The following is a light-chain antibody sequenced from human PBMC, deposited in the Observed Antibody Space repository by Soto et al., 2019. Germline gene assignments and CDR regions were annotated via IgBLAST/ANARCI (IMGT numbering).Light chain of an antibody. J-gene: IGLJ2*01. CDR3: ETWDSSLRTVL. CDR2: DND. Sequence: QSVLTQPPSVSAAPGQPVSISCSGSSTNIGNGHVSWYQHLPGTAPTLLIYDNDKRPSGIPDRFSGSKSDTAATLGITGLQTGDEADYYCETWDSSLRTVLFGGGTKVTVL. V-gene: IGLV1-51*01. CDR1: STNIGNGH.